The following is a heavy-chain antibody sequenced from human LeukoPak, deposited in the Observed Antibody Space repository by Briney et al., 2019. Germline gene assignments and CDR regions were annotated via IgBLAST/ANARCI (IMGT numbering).Heavy chain of an antibody. CDR3: AREYILFPVLSSGYYGLASWFDP. J-gene: IGHJ5*02. CDR1: GGSISSYY. CDR2: IYTSGST. Sequence: SETLSLTCTVSGGSISSYYWSWIRQPAGKGLEWIGRIYTSGSTNYNPSLKSRVTMSVDTSKNQFSLKLSSVTAADTAVYYCAREYILFPVLSSGYYGLASWFDPWGQGTLVTVSS. D-gene: IGHD3-22*01. V-gene: IGHV4-4*07.